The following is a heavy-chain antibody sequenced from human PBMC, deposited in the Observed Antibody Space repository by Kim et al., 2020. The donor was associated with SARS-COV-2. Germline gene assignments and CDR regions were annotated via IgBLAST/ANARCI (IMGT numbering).Heavy chain of an antibody. J-gene: IGHJ4*02. D-gene: IGHD6-13*01. CDR3: AKGDSSWPRGGDY. CDR1: GFTFSSYA. Sequence: GGSLRLSCAASGFTFSSYAMSWVRQAPGKGLEWVSAISCSGGSTYYADSAKVRFTISRDNSKTTLYLQLNSLRAEDTALYNCAKGDSSWPRGGDYWGQGT. V-gene: IGHV3-23*01. CDR2: ISCSGGST.